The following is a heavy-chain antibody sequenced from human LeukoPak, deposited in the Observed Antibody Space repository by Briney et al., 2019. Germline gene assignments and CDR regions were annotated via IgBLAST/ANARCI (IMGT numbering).Heavy chain of an antibody. CDR3: ARDLSGGALGAFDI. V-gene: IGHV1-2*02. J-gene: IGHJ3*02. Sequence: GASVKVSCKASGYIFTAYYIHWLRQAPGQGLEWMGWINTNSGGTSFALNFQGRVTLTRDTSISTVYMELSRLRSDDTAVYYCARDLSGGALGAFDIWGQGTMVTVSS. CDR1: GYIFTAYY. CDR2: INTNSGGT. D-gene: IGHD2-15*01.